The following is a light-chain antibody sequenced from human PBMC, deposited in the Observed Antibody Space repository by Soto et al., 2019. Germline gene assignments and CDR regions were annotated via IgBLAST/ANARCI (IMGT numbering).Light chain of an antibody. CDR3: QQYGSSPPFT. V-gene: IGKV3-20*01. CDR1: QSVSSSY. J-gene: IGKJ3*01. Sequence: EIVLTQSPGTLSLSPGERATLSCRASQSVSSSYLAWYQQKPGQAPRLLIYGASSRATGIPDRFSGGGSGTDFTLTISRLEPVDFAVYYCQQYGSSPPFTFGPGTKVDIK. CDR2: GAS.